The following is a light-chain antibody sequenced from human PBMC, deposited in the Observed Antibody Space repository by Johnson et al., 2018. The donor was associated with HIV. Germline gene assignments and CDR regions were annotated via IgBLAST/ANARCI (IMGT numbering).Light chain of an antibody. CDR1: SSNIGNNY. V-gene: IGLV1-51*01. Sequence: QAVLTQPPSVSAAPGQKVTISCSGSSSNIGNNYVSWYQQLPGTAPKLLIYDNNKRPSGIPDRFSGSKSGTSATLGITGLQTGDEADYYCGTWDSGLSAGVFGIGTKVTVL. CDR2: DNN. CDR3: GTWDSGLSAGV. J-gene: IGLJ1*01.